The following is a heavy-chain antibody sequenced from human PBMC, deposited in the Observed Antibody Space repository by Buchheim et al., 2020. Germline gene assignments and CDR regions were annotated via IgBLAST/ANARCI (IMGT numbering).Heavy chain of an antibody. CDR3: ARARLAARPLDY. Sequence: EVQLVQSGGDLVQPGGSLRLSCAASGFTFSNYWMTWVRQAPGKGLEWVASIKPDGSEKLYVDSVKGRFTIFRDNAKSSVFLQMDSLRAEDTAVYYCARARLAARPLDYWGQGTL. J-gene: IGHJ4*02. CDR1: GFTFSNYW. CDR2: IKPDGSEK. D-gene: IGHD6-6*01. V-gene: IGHV3-7*01.